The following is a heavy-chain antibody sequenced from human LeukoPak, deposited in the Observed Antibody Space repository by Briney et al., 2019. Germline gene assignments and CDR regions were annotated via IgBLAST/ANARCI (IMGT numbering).Heavy chain of an antibody. Sequence: GASVKVSCKASGYTFTSYDINWVRQATGQGLEWMGWMNPNSGNTGYAQKFQGRVTITRNTSISTAYMELSSLRAEDTAVYYCARAPQESYYYYMDVWGKGTTVTVSS. CDR1: GYTFTSYD. CDR2: MNPNSGNT. V-gene: IGHV1-8*03. CDR3: ARAPQESYYYYMDV. D-gene: IGHD3-10*01. J-gene: IGHJ6*03.